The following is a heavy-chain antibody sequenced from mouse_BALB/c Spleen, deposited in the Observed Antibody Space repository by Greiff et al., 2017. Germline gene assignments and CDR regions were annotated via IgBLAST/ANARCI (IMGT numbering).Heavy chain of an antibody. CDR2: IWSGGST. CDR3: ARSLYGNYDWFAY. V-gene: IGHV2-2*02. Sequence: VQLQQSGPGLVQPSQSLSITCTVSGFSLTSYGVHWVRQSPGKGLEWLGVIWSGGSTDYNAAFISRLSISKDNSKSQVFFKMNSLQANDTAIYYCARSLYGNYDWFAYWGQGTLVTVSA. D-gene: IGHD2-1*01. CDR1: GFSLTSYG. J-gene: IGHJ3*01.